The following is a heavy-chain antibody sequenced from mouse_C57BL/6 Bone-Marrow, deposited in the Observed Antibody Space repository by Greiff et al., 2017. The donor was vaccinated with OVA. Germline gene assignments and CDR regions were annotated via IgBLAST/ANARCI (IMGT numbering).Heavy chain of an antibody. J-gene: IGHJ3*01. CDR1: GYTFTDYE. Sequence: QVQLQQSGAELVRPGASVTLSCKASGYTFTDYEMHWVKQTPVHGLEWIGAIDPETGGTAYNQKFKGKAILTADKSSSTAYVELRSLTSEDSAVYYCTRYDYDAAWFAYWGQGTLVTVSA. V-gene: IGHV1-15*01. CDR3: TRYDYDAAWFAY. D-gene: IGHD2-4*01. CDR2: IDPETGGT.